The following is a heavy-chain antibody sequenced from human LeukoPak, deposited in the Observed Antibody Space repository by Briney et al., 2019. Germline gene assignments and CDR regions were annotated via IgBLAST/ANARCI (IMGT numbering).Heavy chain of an antibody. CDR3: TKGLWAGVSAAWD. V-gene: IGHV3-66*01. Sequence: GGSLRLSCAASGFTVSSNYMSWVRQAPGKGLEWVSVIYTGGSTYYADSVKGRFTISRDNSKNTLYLQMNSLRAEDTAVYYCTKGLWAGVSAAWDWGQGTLVTVSS. CDR2: IYTGGST. CDR1: GFTVSSNY. J-gene: IGHJ4*02. D-gene: IGHD3-10*01.